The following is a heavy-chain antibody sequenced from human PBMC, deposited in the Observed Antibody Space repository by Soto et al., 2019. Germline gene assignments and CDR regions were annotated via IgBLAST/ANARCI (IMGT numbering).Heavy chain of an antibody. J-gene: IGHJ6*02. CDR1: GYTFTGYY. CDR2: INPNSGGT. D-gene: IGHD3-3*01. Sequence: ASVKVSCKASGYTFTGYYMHWVQQAPGQGLEWMGWINPNSGGTNYAQKFQGWVTMTRDTSISTAYMELSRLRSDDTAVYYCARDRTIFGLGWYYGMDVWGQGTTVTVSS. V-gene: IGHV1-2*04. CDR3: ARDRTIFGLGWYYGMDV.